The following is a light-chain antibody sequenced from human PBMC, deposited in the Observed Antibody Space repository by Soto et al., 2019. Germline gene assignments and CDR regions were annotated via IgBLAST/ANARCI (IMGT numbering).Light chain of an antibody. CDR3: ASYTDSNPIVI. CDR2: DVT. J-gene: IGLJ2*01. CDR1: SSDIGAYNY. Sequence: QSVLTQPASVSGSPGQSIAISCTGSSSDIGAYNYVSWYQHHPGKAPKLIIYDVTSRPSGVSSRFSGAKYGNAASLIISGLQPEDEADYFCASYTDSNPIVIFGGGTKVTV. V-gene: IGLV2-14*01.